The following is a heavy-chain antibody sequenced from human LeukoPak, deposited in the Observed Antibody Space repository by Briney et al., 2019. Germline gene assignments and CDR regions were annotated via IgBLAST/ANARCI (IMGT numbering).Heavy chain of an antibody. V-gene: IGHV3-7*04. D-gene: IGHD2-2*01. J-gene: IGHJ1*01. CDR2: IKQDGSEK. Sequence: PGGSLRLSCAASGFAFSSYWMSWVRQAPGKGLEWVANIKQDGSEKYYVDSVKGRFTISKDNAKNSLYLQMNSLRAEDTAVYYCAGYCSSTSCRGFQHWGQGTLVTVSS. CDR1: GFAFSSYW. CDR3: AGYCSSTSCRGFQH.